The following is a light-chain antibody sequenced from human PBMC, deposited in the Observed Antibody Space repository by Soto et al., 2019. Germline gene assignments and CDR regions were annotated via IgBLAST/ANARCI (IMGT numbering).Light chain of an antibody. J-gene: IGKJ2*01. Sequence: EIVLTQSPGTLSFSPGERATLSCRASRSLSSSYVVWYQQKPGQAPRLLIYAASRRATGIPDRFSGSGSATEYTLTSSRLEPEDFAVYYCQQQGTFGQGTKWEIK. V-gene: IGKV3-20*01. CDR2: AAS. CDR1: RSLSSSY. CDR3: QQQGT.